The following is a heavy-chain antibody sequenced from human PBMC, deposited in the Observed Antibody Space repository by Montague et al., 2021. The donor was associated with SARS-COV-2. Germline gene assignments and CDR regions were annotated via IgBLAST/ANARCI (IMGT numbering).Heavy chain of an antibody. CDR3: ARSPTYYHILTGYFNGPDWFDP. Sequence: LRLSCAASGFTFSSYSMNWVRQAPGKGLEWIGSIYYSGSTYYNPSLKSRVTISVDTSKNQFSLKLSSVTAADTAVYYCARSPTYYHILTGYFNGPDWFDPWGQGTLVTVSS. J-gene: IGHJ5*02. CDR1: GFTFSSYSMN. D-gene: IGHD3-9*01. V-gene: IGHV4-39*01. CDR2: IYYSGST.